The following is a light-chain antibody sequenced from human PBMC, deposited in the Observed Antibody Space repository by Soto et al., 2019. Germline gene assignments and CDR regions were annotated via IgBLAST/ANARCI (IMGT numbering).Light chain of an antibody. CDR1: NSDIGVYNY. V-gene: IGLV2-14*01. CDR3: SSYKTSTTVP. J-gene: IGLJ2*01. Sequence: QSVLTQPASVSGSLGQSITISCTGTNSDIGVYNYVSWSQQHPSKAPRLIIYEVFNRPSGISPRFSGSKSCNTASLTTSGLLTGDEADYYCSSYKTSTTVPFGGGTKLTVL. CDR2: EVF.